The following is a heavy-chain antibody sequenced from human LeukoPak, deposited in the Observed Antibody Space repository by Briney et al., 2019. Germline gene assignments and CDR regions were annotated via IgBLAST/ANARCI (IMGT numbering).Heavy chain of an antibody. Sequence: QPGRSLRLSCAASGFTFSSYAMHWVRQAPGKGLEGVAVISYDGSNKYYADSVKGRFTISRDNSKNTLYLQMNSLRAEDTAVYYCARDWSKSIVVVPAAHYWGQGTLVTVSS. CDR1: GFTFSSYA. V-gene: IGHV3-30-3*01. J-gene: IGHJ4*02. D-gene: IGHD2-2*01. CDR3: ARDWSKSIVVVPAAHY. CDR2: ISYDGSNK.